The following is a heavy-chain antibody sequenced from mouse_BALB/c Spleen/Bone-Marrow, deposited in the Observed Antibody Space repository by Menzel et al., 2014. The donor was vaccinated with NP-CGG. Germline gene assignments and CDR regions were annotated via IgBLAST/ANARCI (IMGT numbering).Heavy chain of an antibody. D-gene: IGHD1-1*01. CDR1: EYEFPSHD. V-gene: IGHV5-2*01. CDR3: ARHGDNYGSGLFVY. CDR2: INSDGGST. Sequence: EVQGVESGGGLVQPGESLKLSCESNEYEFPSHDMSWVRKTPEKRLELVAAINSDGGSTYYPDTMERRFTISRDNSKNTLYLRMSSLRSEDTAFYYCARHGDNYGSGLFVYWGQGTLVTVSA. J-gene: IGHJ3*01.